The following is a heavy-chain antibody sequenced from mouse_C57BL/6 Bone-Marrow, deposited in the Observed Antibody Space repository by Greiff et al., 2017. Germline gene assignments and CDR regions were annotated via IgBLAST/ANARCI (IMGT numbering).Heavy chain of an antibody. J-gene: IGHJ3*01. CDR1: GFTFSSYA. D-gene: IGHD3-2*02. CDR2: ISDGGSYT. V-gene: IGHV5-4*01. CDR3: ASVSGGPFAY. Sequence: EVQRVESGGGLVKPGGSLKLSCAASGFTFSSYAMSWVRQTPEKRLEWVATISDGGSYTYYPDNVKGRFTISRDNAKNNLYLQMSHLKSEDTAMYYCASVSGGPFAYWGQGTLVTVSA.